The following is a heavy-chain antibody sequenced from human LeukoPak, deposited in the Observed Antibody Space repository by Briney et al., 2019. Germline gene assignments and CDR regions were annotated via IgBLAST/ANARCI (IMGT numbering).Heavy chain of an antibody. Sequence: GGSLRLSCAASGFTVSSNYMSWVRQAPGKGLEWVSVIYSGGSTYYADSVKGRFTISRDNSKNTLYLQMNSLRAEDTAVYYCARAPGDYDSSGYSSSRYYYYGMDVWGQGTTVTVSS. J-gene: IGHJ6*02. CDR3: ARAPGDYDSSGYSSSRYYYYGMDV. CDR2: IYSGGST. D-gene: IGHD3-22*01. V-gene: IGHV3-53*01. CDR1: GFTVSSNY.